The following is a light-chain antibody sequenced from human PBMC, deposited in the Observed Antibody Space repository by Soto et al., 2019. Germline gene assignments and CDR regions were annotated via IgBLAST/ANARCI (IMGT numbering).Light chain of an antibody. Sequence: EIVLTQSPGTLSLSPGESAALSCRDSQSVTSNYLVWYRQKPGQAPRLLSYAISSRAAGIRDRFNGSGSGTDFTLTITRLEPGDSAVYYCQQHSNSPWTFGQGTRVEV. CDR2: AIS. J-gene: IGKJ1*01. CDR1: QSVTSNY. V-gene: IGKV3D-20*02. CDR3: QQHSNSPWT.